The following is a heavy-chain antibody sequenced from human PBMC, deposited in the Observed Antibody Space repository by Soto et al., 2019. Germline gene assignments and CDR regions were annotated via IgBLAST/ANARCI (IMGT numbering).Heavy chain of an antibody. CDR3: ARRPNGYFGY. V-gene: IGHV3-23*03. J-gene: IGHJ4*02. D-gene: IGHD2-8*01. CDR2: ILSDYNT. CDR1: GFTFSDYT. Sequence: EVQLLESGGGLAQPGGSLTLSCAASGFTFSDYTMSWVRQAPGQVLECISVILSDYNTFYSGSVRGRFTISRDNSKNTLYLQMTSLRAEETAIYYCARRPNGYFGYWGQGARVTVSS.